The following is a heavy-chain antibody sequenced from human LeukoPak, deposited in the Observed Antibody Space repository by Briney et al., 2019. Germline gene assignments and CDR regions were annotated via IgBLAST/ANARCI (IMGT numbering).Heavy chain of an antibody. V-gene: IGHV3-23*01. CDR1: GFTFSSYA. CDR3: AKVLAALQELDY. J-gene: IGHJ4*02. CDR2: ISGSGGST. Sequence: GGSLRLSCAASGFTFSSYAMSWVRQAPGKGLEWVSAISGSGGSTYYADSVKGRFTISRDNSKNTLYLQMNNLRAEDTAVYYCAKVLAALQELDYWGQGTLVTVSS. D-gene: IGHD6-6*01.